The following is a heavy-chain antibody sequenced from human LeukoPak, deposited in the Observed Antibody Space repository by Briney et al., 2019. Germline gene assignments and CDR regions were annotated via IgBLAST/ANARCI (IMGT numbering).Heavy chain of an antibody. CDR1: GFTFSSYA. J-gene: IGHJ3*02. V-gene: IGHV3-23*01. Sequence: GGSLRLSCAASGFTFSSYAMSWVRQAPGKGLEWVSAISGSGGSTYYADSVKGRFTISRDSAKSTLYLQINSLRADDTAVYYCARERFNAFDIWGQGTMVTVSS. CDR2: ISGSGGST. CDR3: ARERFNAFDI. D-gene: IGHD3-3*01.